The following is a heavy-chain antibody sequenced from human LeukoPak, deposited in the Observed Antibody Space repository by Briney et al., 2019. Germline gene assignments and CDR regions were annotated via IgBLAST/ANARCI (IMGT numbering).Heavy chain of an antibody. Sequence: ETLSLTCTVSGGSISSYYWSWIRQPAGKGLEWIGRIYTSGSTNYNPSLKSRVTMSVDTSKNQFSLKLSSVTAADTAVYYCARETIVVVPAASGQFYYYYYMDVWGKGTTVTVSS. CDR3: ARETIVVVPAASGQFYYYYYMDV. CDR1: GGSISSYY. J-gene: IGHJ6*03. CDR2: IYTSGST. V-gene: IGHV4-4*07. D-gene: IGHD2-2*01.